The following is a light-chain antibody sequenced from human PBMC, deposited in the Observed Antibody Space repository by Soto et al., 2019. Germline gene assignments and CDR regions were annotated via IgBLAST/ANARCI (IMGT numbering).Light chain of an antibody. V-gene: IGKV3-20*01. CDR2: GAS. J-gene: IGKJ4*01. CDR1: QSVSSSY. CDR3: QQYDSSPLT. Sequence: DIVLTQSPGTLSLSPGERATLSCRASQSVSSSYLAWSQQKLGQAPRLLIYGASSRATGIPDRFSGSGSGTDFTLTISRLEPEEFAGYYCQQYDSSPLTFGGGTMVEIK.